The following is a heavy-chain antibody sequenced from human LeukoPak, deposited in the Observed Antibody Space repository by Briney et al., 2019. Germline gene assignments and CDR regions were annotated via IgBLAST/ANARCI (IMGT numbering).Heavy chain of an antibody. D-gene: IGHD6-19*01. CDR2: INPNSGGT. CDR3: ARADGSAWPTGEFDY. J-gene: IGHJ4*02. V-gene: IGHV1-2*02. CDR1: GGTFSSYA. Sequence: ASVKVSCKASGGTFSSYAISWVRQAPGQGLEWMGWINPNSGGTNYVQKFQGRVTMTRDTSISTAYMEVSRLRSDDTAVYYCARADGSAWPTGEFDYWGQGTLVTVSS.